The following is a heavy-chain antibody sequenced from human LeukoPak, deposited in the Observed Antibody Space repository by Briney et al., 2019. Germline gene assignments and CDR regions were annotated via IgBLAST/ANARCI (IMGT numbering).Heavy chain of an antibody. J-gene: IGHJ4*02. V-gene: IGHV4-30-2*01. D-gene: IGHD3-10*01. CDR2: IYHSGST. CDR3: ARGVVLLWFGELPRGYFDY. CDR1: GGSISSGGYS. Sequence: SETLSLTCAVSGGSISSGGYSWRWLRQPPGKGLEWIGYIYHSGSTYYNPSLKSRVTISVDRSKNQFSLKLSSVTAADTAVYYCARGVVLLWFGELPRGYFDYWGQGTLVTVSS.